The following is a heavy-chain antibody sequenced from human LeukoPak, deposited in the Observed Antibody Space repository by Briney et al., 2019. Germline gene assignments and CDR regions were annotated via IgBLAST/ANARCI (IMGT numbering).Heavy chain of an antibody. Sequence: PSETLSLTCTVSGGSISSYYWSWIRQPPGKGLEWIGYTYYSGSTNYNPSLKSRVTISVDTSKNQFSLKLSSVTAADTAVYYCARVIWVRGPIGYYGMDVWGQGTTVTVS. CDR2: TYYSGST. CDR3: ARVIWVRGPIGYYGMDV. J-gene: IGHJ6*02. V-gene: IGHV4-59*01. CDR1: GGSISSYY. D-gene: IGHD3-10*01.